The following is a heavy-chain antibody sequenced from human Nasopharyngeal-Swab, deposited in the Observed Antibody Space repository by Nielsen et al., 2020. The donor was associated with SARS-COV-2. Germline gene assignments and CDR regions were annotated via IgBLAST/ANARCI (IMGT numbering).Heavy chain of an antibody. CDR3: AVGKIAAGDYYYYYGMDV. Sequence: ASLKVSCKASGYTFTSYAMHWVRQAPGQRLEWMGWINAGNGNTKYSQKFQGRVTITRDTSASTAYMELSSLRSEDTAVYYCAVGKIAAGDYYYYYGMDVWGQGTTVTVSS. CDR2: INAGNGNT. D-gene: IGHD6-13*01. CDR1: GYTFTSYA. J-gene: IGHJ6*02. V-gene: IGHV1-3*01.